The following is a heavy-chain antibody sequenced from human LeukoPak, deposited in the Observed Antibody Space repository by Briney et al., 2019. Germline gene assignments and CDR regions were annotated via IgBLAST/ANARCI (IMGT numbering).Heavy chain of an antibody. CDR2: ISWSSGSI. V-gene: IGHV3-9*01. Sequence: GGSLRLSCVASGFTFDDYAMHWVRQAPGKGLEWVSGISWSSGSIGYADSVKGRFTISRDNAKNSLYLQMNSLRAEDTALYYCAKDIAVAGMTFWYFDLWGRGTLVTVSS. J-gene: IGHJ2*01. D-gene: IGHD6-19*01. CDR3: AKDIAVAGMTFWYFDL. CDR1: GFTFDDYA.